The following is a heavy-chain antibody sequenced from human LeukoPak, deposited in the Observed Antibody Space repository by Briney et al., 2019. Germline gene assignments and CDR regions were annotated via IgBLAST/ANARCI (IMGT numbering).Heavy chain of an antibody. D-gene: IGHD3-22*01. Sequence: EASVKVSCKASGYTFTGYYMHWVRQAPGQGLEWMGWINPNSGGTNYAQKFQGWVTMTRDTSISTAYMELSRLRSEDTAVYYCARVPLHDRNDYYYPHWGQGTVVTVSS. V-gene: IGHV1-2*04. J-gene: IGHJ1*01. CDR2: INPNSGGT. CDR3: ARVPLHDRNDYYYPH. CDR1: GYTFTGYY.